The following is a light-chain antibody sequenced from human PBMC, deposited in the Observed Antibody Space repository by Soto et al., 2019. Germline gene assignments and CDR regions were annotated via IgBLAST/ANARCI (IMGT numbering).Light chain of an antibody. J-gene: IGLJ1*01. V-gene: IGLV1-44*01. CDR2: SYN. CDR1: SSNIGSES. CDR3: SSYRSIGSLV. Sequence: QSVLTQPPSTSGTPGQRVTISCSGSSSNIGSESVNWYQQLPGTAPKLLIYSYNQRPSGVPDRFSGSKSGNTASLTISGLQAEDEADYYCSSYRSIGSLVFGTGTKVTVL.